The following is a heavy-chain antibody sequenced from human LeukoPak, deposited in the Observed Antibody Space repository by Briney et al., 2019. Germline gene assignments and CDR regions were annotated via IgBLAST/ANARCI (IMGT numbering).Heavy chain of an antibody. D-gene: IGHD6-19*01. CDR2: IYYSGST. CDR1: GGSISSYY. CDR3: ARRRYSSGSDY. J-gene: IGHJ4*02. V-gene: IGHV4-59*08. Sequence: SETLSLTCTVSGGSISSYYWSWIRQPPGKGLEWIGYIYYSGSTYYNPSLKSRVTISVDTSKNQFSLKLSSVTAADTAMYYCARRRYSSGSDYWGQGTLVTVSS.